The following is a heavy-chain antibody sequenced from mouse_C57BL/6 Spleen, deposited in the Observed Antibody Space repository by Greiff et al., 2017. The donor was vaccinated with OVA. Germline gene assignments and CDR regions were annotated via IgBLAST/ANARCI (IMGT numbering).Heavy chain of an antibody. Sequence: VQLQQSGAELVRPGASVKLSCTASGFNIKDDYMHWVKQRPEHGLEWIGWIDPENGDTEYASKFQGKATITADTSSNTAYLQLSSLTSEDTAVYYCTTSRITTVVATRGTWFAYWGQGTLVTVSA. D-gene: IGHD1-1*01. CDR1: GFNIKDDY. V-gene: IGHV14-4*01. CDR3: TTSRITTVVATRGTWFAY. CDR2: IDPENGDT. J-gene: IGHJ3*01.